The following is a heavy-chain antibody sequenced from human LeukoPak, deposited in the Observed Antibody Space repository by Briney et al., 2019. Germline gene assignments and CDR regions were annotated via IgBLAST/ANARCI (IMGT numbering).Heavy chain of an antibody. V-gene: IGHV3-15*01. Sequence: GGSLRLSCAASGFTFSNAWMSWARQAPGKGLEWVGRIKSKTDGGTTDYAAPVKGRFTISRDDSKNTLYLQMNSLKTEDTAVYYCTTDSEGSIDYFDYWGQGTLVTVSS. J-gene: IGHJ4*02. CDR2: IKSKTDGGTT. CDR3: TTDSEGSIDYFDY. D-gene: IGHD3-10*01. CDR1: GFTFSNAW.